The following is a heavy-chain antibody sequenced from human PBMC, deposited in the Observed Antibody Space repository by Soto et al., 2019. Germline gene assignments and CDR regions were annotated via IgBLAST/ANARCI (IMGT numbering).Heavy chain of an antibody. CDR1: GFTVSSNY. J-gene: IGHJ4*02. V-gene: IGHV3-66*01. D-gene: IGHD3-16*01. Sequence: GGSLRLSCAASGFTVSSNYMSWVRQAPGKGLEWVSVIYSGGSTYYADSVKGRFTISRDNSKNTLYLQMNSLRAEDTAVYYCARDTGPIDKRYDYIDYWGQGTLVTVSS. CDR2: IYSGGST. CDR3: ARDTGPIDKRYDYIDY.